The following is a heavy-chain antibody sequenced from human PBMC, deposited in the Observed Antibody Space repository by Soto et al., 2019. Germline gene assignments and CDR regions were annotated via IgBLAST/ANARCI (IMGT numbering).Heavy chain of an antibody. Sequence: GGSLRLSCEGSGFTFSISGIHWVRQAPGKGLEWVTIIYYDGGDKYYSESVKGRFTISRDNSKNTVYLQMNSLRAEDTAVYFRARERFWSGYSQGEYGMDVWGQGTTVTVSS. CDR1: GFTFSISG. D-gene: IGHD3-3*01. V-gene: IGHV3-33*01. CDR2: IYYDGGDK. CDR3: ARERFWSGYSQGEYGMDV. J-gene: IGHJ6*02.